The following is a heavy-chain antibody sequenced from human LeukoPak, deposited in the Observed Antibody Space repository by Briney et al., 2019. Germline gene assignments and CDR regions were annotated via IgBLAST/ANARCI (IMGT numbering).Heavy chain of an antibody. CDR1: GFTFSSYG. V-gene: IGHV3-33*01. J-gene: IGHJ4*02. CDR2: IWYDGSNK. Sequence: GGSLRLSCAASGFTFSSYGMHWVRQAPGKGLEWVAVIWYDGSNKYYADSVKGRFTISRDNSKNTLYLQMNSLRAEDTAVYYCARDSYGSRGFDYWGQGTLVTVSS. CDR3: ARDSYGSRGFDY. D-gene: IGHD3-10*01.